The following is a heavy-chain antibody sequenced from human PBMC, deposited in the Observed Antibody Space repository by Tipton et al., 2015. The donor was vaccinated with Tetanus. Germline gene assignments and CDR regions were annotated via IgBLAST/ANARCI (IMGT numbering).Heavy chain of an antibody. J-gene: IGHJ4*02. V-gene: IGHV1-69*09. CDR1: GGSFRNYA. Sequence: QLVQSGPEVKKPGSSVTVSCKASGGSFRNYAITWVRQAPGQGLEWMGRVIPSLDTSDYSSKFRGRVTMTADKSTTTAYMKLTSLRPDDTAVYFCAREQGHFDYWGQGTLVTVSS. CDR3: AREQGHFDY. CDR2: VIPSLDTS.